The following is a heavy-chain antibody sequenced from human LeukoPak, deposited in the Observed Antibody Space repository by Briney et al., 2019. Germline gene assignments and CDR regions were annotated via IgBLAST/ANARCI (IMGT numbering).Heavy chain of an antibody. CDR3: ASDLYGSGSQDY. CDR2: IYHSGST. Sequence: PSETLSLTCAVSGGSIGSGGYSWSWIRQPPGKGLEWIGYIYHSGSTYYNPSLKSRVTISVDRSKNQFSLKLSSVTAADTAVYYCASDLYGSGSQDYWGQGTLVTVSS. CDR1: GGSIGSGGYS. V-gene: IGHV4-30-2*01. D-gene: IGHD3-10*01. J-gene: IGHJ4*02.